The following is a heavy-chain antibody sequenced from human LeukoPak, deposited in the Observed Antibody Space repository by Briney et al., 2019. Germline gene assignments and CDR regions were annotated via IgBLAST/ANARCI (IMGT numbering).Heavy chain of an antibody. CDR3: AKGGLRDYDSSGYYYY. V-gene: IGHV3-30*18. J-gene: IGHJ4*02. CDR1: GFTFSSYG. Sequence: GGSLRLSCAASGFTFSSYGMHWVRQAPGKGLEWVAVISYDGSNKYYADSVKGRFTISRDNSKNTLYLQVNSLRAEDTAMYSCAKGGLRDYDSSGYYYYWGQGTLVTVSS. CDR2: ISYDGSNK. D-gene: IGHD3-22*01.